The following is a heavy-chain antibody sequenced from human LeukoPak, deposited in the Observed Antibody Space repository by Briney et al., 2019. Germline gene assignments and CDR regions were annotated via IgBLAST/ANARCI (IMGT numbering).Heavy chain of an antibody. Sequence: SEPLSLTCAVSGYSISSAYYRGWIRQPPGKGLEWIGSIYHSGSTSYNPSLKSGVTISVDTSNNQFSLELSSVIAADTAVYYCARGGGYGVFDYWGQGTLVTVSS. J-gene: IGHJ4*02. CDR2: IYHSGST. V-gene: IGHV4-38-2*01. D-gene: IGHD5-12*01. CDR3: ARGGGYGVFDY. CDR1: GYSISSAYY.